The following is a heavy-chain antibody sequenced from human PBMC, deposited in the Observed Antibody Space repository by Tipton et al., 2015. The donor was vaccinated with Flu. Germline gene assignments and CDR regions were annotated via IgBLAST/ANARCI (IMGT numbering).Heavy chain of an antibody. CDR2: INPSGGST. V-gene: IGHV1-46*01. Sequence: QSGAEVKKPGASVKVSCKASGYTFTSYYMHWVRQAPGQGLEWMGIINPSGGSTSYAQKFQGRVTMTRDTSTSTVYMELSSLRSEDTAVYYCARGGRVFGELYGYYYYGMDVWGQGTTVTVSS. CDR3: ARGGRVFGELYGYYYYGMDV. J-gene: IGHJ6*01. D-gene: IGHD3-10*02. CDR1: GYTFTSYY.